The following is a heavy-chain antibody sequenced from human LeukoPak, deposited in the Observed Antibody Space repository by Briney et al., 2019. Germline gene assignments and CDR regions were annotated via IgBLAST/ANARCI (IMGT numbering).Heavy chain of an antibody. Sequence: SETLSLTCAVYGGSFSGYYWSWIRQPPGKGLEWIGYIYYSGSTNYNPSLKSRVTISVDTSKNQFSLRLSSVTAADTAVYYCARDRYYDSSGRSGAFDIWGQGTMVTVSS. CDR3: ARDRYYDSSGRSGAFDI. CDR2: IYYSGST. V-gene: IGHV4-59*01. J-gene: IGHJ3*02. CDR1: GGSFSGYY. D-gene: IGHD3-22*01.